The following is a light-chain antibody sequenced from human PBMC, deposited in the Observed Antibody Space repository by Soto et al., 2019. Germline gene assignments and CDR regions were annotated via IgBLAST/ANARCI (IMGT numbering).Light chain of an antibody. J-gene: IGKJ1*01. V-gene: IGKV1-5*03. CDR2: EAS. Sequence: DIQMTQSPSTLSASVGDRVTITCRASQNINSWLAWYQQKPGKAPKLLIYEASSLEKGVPARFGGSGSGTEITLTISSLQADDFATYYCQQYNVYSWTFGQGTKVDI. CDR1: QNINSW. CDR3: QQYNVYSWT.